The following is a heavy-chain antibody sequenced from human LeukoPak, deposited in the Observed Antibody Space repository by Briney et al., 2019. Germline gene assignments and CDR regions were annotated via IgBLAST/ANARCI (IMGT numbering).Heavy chain of an antibody. Sequence: GSLRLSCAASGFTFSNAWMNWVRQAPGKGLEWVGRIKSKTDGGTTDYAAPVKGRFTISRDDSKNTLYLQMNSLKTEDTAVYYCARGNSVNRYFYALDVWGLGTTVTVSS. D-gene: IGHD4-23*01. CDR2: IKSKTDGGTT. J-gene: IGHJ6*02. V-gene: IGHV3-15*07. CDR1: GFTFSNAW. CDR3: ARGNSVNRYFYALDV.